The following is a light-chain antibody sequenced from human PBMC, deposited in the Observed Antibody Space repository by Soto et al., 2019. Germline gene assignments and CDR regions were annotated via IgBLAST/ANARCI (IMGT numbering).Light chain of an antibody. Sequence: DIQMTQSPSSLSASVGDRVTITCRASQSISSYLNWYQQKPGKAPKLLICAASSLQSGVPSRFSGSGSGTDFTLTISSLQPEDFATYYCQQSYSTPLYTFCQGTKLEIK. CDR1: QSISSY. V-gene: IGKV1-39*01. J-gene: IGKJ2*01. CDR2: AAS. CDR3: QQSYSTPLYT.